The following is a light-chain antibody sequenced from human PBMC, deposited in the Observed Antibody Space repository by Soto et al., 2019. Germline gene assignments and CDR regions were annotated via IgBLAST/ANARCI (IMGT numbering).Light chain of an antibody. CDR2: KAS. CDR1: QSIGSR. Sequence: DIQMTQSPSTLSASVGDRVTITCRASQSIGSRLAWYRQKPGKAPNLLIYKASTLESGVPGRFSGSGSGTEFTLTINRLQPEDFATYHCQQYNSYPWKFGQGTKVQIK. CDR3: QQYNSYPWK. J-gene: IGKJ1*01. V-gene: IGKV1-5*03.